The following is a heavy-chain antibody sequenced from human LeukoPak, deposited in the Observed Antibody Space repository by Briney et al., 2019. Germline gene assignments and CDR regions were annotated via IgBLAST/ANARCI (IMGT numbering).Heavy chain of an antibody. J-gene: IGHJ4*02. V-gene: IGHV3-23*01. CDR2: ISGRDDST. Sequence: PGASLRLSCAASGFTVTNYAMYWVRQAPGKGLEWVSAISGRDDSTYYADSVKGRFTISRDTSKNTLFLQMNSLRAEDTAVYYCAKWGDYDILTGYYDPDYWGQGTLVTASS. CDR3: AKWGDYDILTGYYDPDY. D-gene: IGHD3-9*01. CDR1: GFTVTNYA.